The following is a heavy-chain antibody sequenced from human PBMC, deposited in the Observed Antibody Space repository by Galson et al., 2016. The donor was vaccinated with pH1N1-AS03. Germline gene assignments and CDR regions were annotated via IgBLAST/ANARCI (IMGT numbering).Heavy chain of an antibody. CDR1: GFTFSTYA. CDR2: IGGNGVNT. V-gene: IGHV3-23*01. J-gene: IGHJ6*02. Sequence: SLRLSCAASGFTFSTYAMSWVRQAPGKGLEWVSGIGGNGVNTYYADSVKGRFTISRDNSKDTVYLQMNRLRAEDTAVYYCAKDEDWNIGLRYDGMDLWGQGTTVTVSS. CDR3: AKDEDWNIGLRYDGMDL. D-gene: IGHD1/OR15-1a*01.